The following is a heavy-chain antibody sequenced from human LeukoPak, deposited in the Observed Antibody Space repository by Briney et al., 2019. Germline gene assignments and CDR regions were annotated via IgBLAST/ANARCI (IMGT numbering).Heavy chain of an antibody. CDR3: ARDLKTSGWYGDFDY. Sequence: GGSLRLSCTASGFIASSNYMSWVRQAPGKGLEWVSLIYSGGSTYYADSVTGRFTISRDNSKNTVYLEMNSLRAEDTAVYYCARDLKTSGWYGDFDYWGQGTLVTVSS. V-gene: IGHV3-53*01. J-gene: IGHJ4*02. CDR2: IYSGGST. D-gene: IGHD6-19*01. CDR1: GFIASSNY.